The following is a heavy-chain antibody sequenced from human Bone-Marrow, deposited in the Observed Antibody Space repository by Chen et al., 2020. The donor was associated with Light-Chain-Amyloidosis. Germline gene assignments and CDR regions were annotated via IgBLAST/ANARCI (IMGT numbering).Heavy chain of an antibody. J-gene: IGHJ4*02. V-gene: IGHV3-15*01. Sequence: EVYLVESGGSLVKPGGSLTLSCAASGFTFSEAWMSWVRQAPGKGLEWVGRSKSKPDGWTRDYAAPVKCRFTISRDDSKKTVSLQMSSLKIEDTGVYYCTTEGVLWGQGTRVTVSS. D-gene: IGHD3-16*01. CDR1: GFTFSEAW. CDR2: SKSKPDGWTR. CDR3: TTEGVL.